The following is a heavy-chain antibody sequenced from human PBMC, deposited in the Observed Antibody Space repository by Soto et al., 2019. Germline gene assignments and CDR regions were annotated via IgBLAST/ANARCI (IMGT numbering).Heavy chain of an antibody. J-gene: IGHJ3*02. CDR1: GFTFDDYA. V-gene: IGHV3-9*01. Sequence: VQLVESGGGLVQPGRSLRLSCAASGFTFDDYAMHWVRQAPGKGLEWVSGISWNSGSIGYADSVKGRFTISRDNAKNSLYLQMNSLRAEDTALYYCAKGFARFGEDSGGDAFDIWGQGTMVTVSS. CDR2: ISWNSGSI. CDR3: AKGFARFGEDSGGDAFDI. D-gene: IGHD3-10*01.